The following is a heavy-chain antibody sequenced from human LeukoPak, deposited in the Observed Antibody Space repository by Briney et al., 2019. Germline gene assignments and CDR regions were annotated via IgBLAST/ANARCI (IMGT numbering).Heavy chain of an antibody. D-gene: IGHD7-27*01. CDR1: GYTFTSYD. CDR2: MSPNSGNT. J-gene: IGHJ4*02. V-gene: IGHV1-8*01. Sequence: ASVKVSCKASGYTFTSYDINWVRQATGQGLEWMGWMSPNSGNTGYAQKFQGRVTMTRSTSMSTVYMELSSLRSEDTAVYYCVRGPPNWGYDYWGQGTLVTVSS. CDR3: VRGPPNWGYDY.